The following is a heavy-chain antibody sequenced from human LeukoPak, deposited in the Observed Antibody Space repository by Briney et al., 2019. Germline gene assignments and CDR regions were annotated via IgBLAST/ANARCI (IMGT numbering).Heavy chain of an antibody. CDR3: ARATGGYCSGGSCYEDY. Sequence: GGSLRLSCTASGFTFCDYAMSWFRQAPGKGLEWVSYISSRSSTIYYADSVKGRFTISRDNAKNSLYLQMNSLRAEDTAVYYCARATGGYCSGGSCYEDYWGQGTLVTVSS. J-gene: IGHJ4*02. CDR1: GFTFCDYA. V-gene: IGHV3-48*04. CDR2: ISSRSSTI. D-gene: IGHD2-15*01.